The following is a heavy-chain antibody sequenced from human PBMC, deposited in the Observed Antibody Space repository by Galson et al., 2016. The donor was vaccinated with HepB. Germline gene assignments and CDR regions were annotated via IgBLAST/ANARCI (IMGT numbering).Heavy chain of an antibody. J-gene: IGHJ5*02. CDR3: AGLLTAFFST. D-gene: IGHD2-21*02. Sequence: SVKVSCKASGGSFSSYEISWVRQAPGQGLEWMGGIIPMSSRTDYAQKFQGRVTITADKSTTTAYMELSSLRSEDTAVYYCAGLLTAFFSTWGQGTLVTVSS. CDR1: GGSFSSYE. CDR2: IIPMSSRT. V-gene: IGHV1-69*06.